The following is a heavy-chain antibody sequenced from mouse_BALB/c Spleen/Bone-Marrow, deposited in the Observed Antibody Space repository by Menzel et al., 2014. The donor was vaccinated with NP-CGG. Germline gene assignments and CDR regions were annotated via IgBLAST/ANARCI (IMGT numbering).Heavy chain of an antibody. CDR1: GFDFSGYW. CDR2: INPDSSTI. Sequence: DVMLVESGGGLVQPGGSLKLSCAASGFDFSGYWMSWVRQAPGKGLEGIGEINPDSSTINYTPSLKDKFIISRDNAKNTLYLQMSKVRSEDTALYYCARLNYYGSLFVWGAGTTVTVSS. J-gene: IGHJ1*01. CDR3: ARLNYYGSLFV. D-gene: IGHD1-1*01. V-gene: IGHV4-1*02.